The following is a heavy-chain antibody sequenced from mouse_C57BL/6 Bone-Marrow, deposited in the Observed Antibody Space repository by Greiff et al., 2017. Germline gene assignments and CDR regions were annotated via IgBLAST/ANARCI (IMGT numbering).Heavy chain of an antibody. CDR3: ARDWDYFDY. J-gene: IGHJ2*01. Sequence: EVQLQQSGPELVKPGASVKISCKASGYTFTDYYMNWVKQSHGKSLEWIGDINPNNGGTSYNQKFKGKATLTVDKSSSTAYIELRSLTSEDSAVYYCARDWDYFDYWGQGTTLTVSS. D-gene: IGHD4-1*01. CDR1: GYTFTDYY. CDR2: INPNNGGT. V-gene: IGHV1-26*01.